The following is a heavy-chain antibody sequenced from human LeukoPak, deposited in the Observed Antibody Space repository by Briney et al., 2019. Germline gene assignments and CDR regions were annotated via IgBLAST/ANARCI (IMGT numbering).Heavy chain of an antibody. D-gene: IGHD2-2*01. CDR1: GGSFSGYY. J-gene: IGHJ6*03. CDR3: ARARVVVVPAASPYYYYYTDV. Sequence: PSETLSLTCAVYGGSFSGYYWSWIRQPPGKGLEWIGEINHSGSTNYNPSLKSRVTISVDTSKNQFSLKLSSVTAADTAVYYCARARVVVVPAASPYYYYYTDVWGKGTTVTVSS. CDR2: INHSGST. V-gene: IGHV4-34*01.